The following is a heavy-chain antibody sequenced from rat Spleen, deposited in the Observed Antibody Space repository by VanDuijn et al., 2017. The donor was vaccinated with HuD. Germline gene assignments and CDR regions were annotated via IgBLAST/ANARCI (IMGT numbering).Heavy chain of an antibody. D-gene: IGHD5-1*01. Sequence: EVQLVESGGGLVQPGRSLKLSCAASGFTFSNYGMAWVRQAPTMGLEWVATVSYDGIVTFYRDSVKGPFTISRDNAKTTLYLLMDSLRSEDTATYYCARLELGWYFDFWGPGTMVTVSS. CDR2: VSYDGIVT. V-gene: IGHV5-29*01. CDR1: GFTFSNYG. J-gene: IGHJ1*01. CDR3: ARLELGWYFDF.